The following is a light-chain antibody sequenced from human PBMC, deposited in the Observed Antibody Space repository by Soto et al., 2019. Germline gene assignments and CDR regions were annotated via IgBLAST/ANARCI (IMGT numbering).Light chain of an antibody. CDR3: TSFTTNLAFV. CDR1: NNDIGADKF. CDR2: DVS. V-gene: IGLV2-14*03. J-gene: IGLJ7*01. Sequence: QSALTQPASVSGSPGQSITITCTGSNNDIGADKFVSWYQQHPGEAPKLIIFDVSNRPSRVSHRFSGSKSGNTASLTISRLQPEDESDYYCTSFTTNLAFVFGTGTQLTVL.